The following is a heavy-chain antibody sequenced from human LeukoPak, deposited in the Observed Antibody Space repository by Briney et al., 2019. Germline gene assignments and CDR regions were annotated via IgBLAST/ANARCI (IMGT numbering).Heavy chain of an antibody. D-gene: IGHD3-10*01. V-gene: IGHV1-46*01. J-gene: IGHJ4*02. Sequence: ASVKVSCKASGYTFTDYYMHWVRQAPGQGLEWMGIIDPSGGTTSYAQKFQGRVTMTRDTSTSTVYMELSSLRSEDTAVYYCARDRGLNVCPSDYWGQGTLVIVSS. CDR2: IDPSGGTT. CDR1: GYTFTDYY. CDR3: ARDRGLNVCPSDY.